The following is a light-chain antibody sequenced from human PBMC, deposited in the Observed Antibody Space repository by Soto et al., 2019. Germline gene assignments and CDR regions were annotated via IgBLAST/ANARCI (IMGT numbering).Light chain of an antibody. CDR1: QSVSRSY. J-gene: IGKJ1*01. CDR3: QQYNNWPGWT. V-gene: IGKV3-15*01. CDR2: GAS. Sequence: EIVLTQSPATLSLSPGERATLSCRASQSVSRSYLGWYQQKPGQAPRLLIYGASTRATGIPARFSGSGSGTEFTLTISSLQSEDFAVYYCQQYNNWPGWTFGQGTKVDIK.